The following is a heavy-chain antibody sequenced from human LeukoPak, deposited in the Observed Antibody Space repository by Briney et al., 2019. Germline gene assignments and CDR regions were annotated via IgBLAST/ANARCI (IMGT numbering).Heavy chain of an antibody. Sequence: GGSLRLSCAASGFTFSSYAMSWVRQAPGNGLEWVSAISGSGGSTYYADSVKGRFTISRDNSKNTLYLQMNSLRAEDTAVYYCAKDGYSSSTSCYIGKYAMDVWGQGTTVTVSS. J-gene: IGHJ6*02. CDR1: GFTFSSYA. CDR3: AKDGYSSSTSCYIGKYAMDV. CDR2: ISGSGGST. D-gene: IGHD2-2*03. V-gene: IGHV3-23*01.